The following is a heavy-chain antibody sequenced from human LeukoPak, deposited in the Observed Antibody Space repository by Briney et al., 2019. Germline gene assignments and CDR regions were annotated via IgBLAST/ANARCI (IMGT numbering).Heavy chain of an antibody. D-gene: IGHD3-9*01. CDR2: IYYSGST. J-gene: IGHJ4*02. V-gene: IGHV4-61*05. Sequence: SETLSLTCTVSGGSISSSSYYWSWIRRPPGKGLEWIGYIYYSGSTNYNPSLKSRVTISVDTSKNQFSLKLSSVTAADTAVYYCAGQRGNFDWLLLFDYWGQGTLVTVSS. CDR1: GGSISSSSYY. CDR3: AGQRGNFDWLLLFDY.